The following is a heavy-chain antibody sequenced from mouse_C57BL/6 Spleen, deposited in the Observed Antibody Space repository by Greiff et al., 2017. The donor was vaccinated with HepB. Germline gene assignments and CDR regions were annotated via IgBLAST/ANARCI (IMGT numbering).Heavy chain of an antibody. CDR3: ARLGRNYFDY. V-gene: IGHV1-50*01. CDR2: IDPSDSYT. Sequence: QVQLQQPGAELVKPGASVKLSCKASGYTFTSYWMQWVKQRPGQGLEWIGEIDPSDSYTNYNQKFTGKATLTVDTSSSTAYMQLSSLTSEDSAVYYCARLGRNYFDYWGQGTTLTVSS. J-gene: IGHJ2*01. CDR1: GYTFTSYW.